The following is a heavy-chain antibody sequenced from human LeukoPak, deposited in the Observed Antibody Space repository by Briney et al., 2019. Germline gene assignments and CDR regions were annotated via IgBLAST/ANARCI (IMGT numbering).Heavy chain of an antibody. J-gene: IGHJ3*02. CDR2: ISYDGSNK. D-gene: IGHD2-15*01. CDR3: ARNEWWGAFDI. V-gene: IGHV3-30*03. CDR1: GFTFSSYG. Sequence: GGSLRLSCAASGFTFSSYGMHWVRQAPGKGLEWVAVISYDGSNKYYADSVKGRFTISRDNSKNTLYLQMNSLRAEDTAVYYCARNEWWGAFDIWGQGTMVTVSS.